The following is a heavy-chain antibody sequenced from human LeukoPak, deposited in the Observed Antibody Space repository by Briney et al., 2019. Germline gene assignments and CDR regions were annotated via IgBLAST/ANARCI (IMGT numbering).Heavy chain of an antibody. Sequence: GGSLRLSCAASGFTVSSNYMSWVRQAPGKGLEWVSVIYSGGSTYYADSVKGRFTISRDNAKNSLYLQMNSLRAEDTAVYYCARDPSSGWYLKGWFDPWGQGTLVTVSS. D-gene: IGHD6-19*01. CDR2: IYSGGST. J-gene: IGHJ5*02. CDR1: GFTVSSNY. V-gene: IGHV3-53*01. CDR3: ARDPSSGWYLKGWFDP.